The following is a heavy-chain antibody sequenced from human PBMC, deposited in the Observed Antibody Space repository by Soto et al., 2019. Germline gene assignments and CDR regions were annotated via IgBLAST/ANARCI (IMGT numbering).Heavy chain of an antibody. V-gene: IGHV1-69*02. Sequence: QVQLVQSGAEVKKPGSSVKVSCKASGGTFSSYTISWMRQAPGQGLEWMGRIIPILGIANYAQKFQGRVTITADKSTRTAYTDVRSLRSEDTAVYYCARNNGKGEAGHFDYWGQGTLVTVSS. CDR1: GGTFSSYT. CDR3: ARNNGKGEAGHFDY. D-gene: IGHD2-8*01. CDR2: IIPILGIA. J-gene: IGHJ4*02.